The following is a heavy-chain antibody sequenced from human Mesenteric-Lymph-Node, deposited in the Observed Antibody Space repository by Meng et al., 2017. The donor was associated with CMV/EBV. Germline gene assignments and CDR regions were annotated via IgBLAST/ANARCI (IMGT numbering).Heavy chain of an antibody. CDR1: GFSRSTSRVG. D-gene: IGHD7-27*01. CDR2: SFWDDDK. Sequence: LTSTFSGFSRSTSRVGVGWIRQHPGKALEWLALSFWDDDKRYRPSLKSRLTITKDTSKNQVVLTMTNMDPVDTATYYCARNWAYFDYWGQGTLVTVSS. J-gene: IGHJ4*02. V-gene: IGHV2-5*02. CDR3: ARNWAYFDY.